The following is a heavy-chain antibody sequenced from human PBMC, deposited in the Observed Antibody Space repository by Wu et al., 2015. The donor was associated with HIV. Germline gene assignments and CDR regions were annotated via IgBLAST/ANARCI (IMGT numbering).Heavy chain of an antibody. CDR1: GGIFSTFA. V-gene: IGHV1-69*12. CDR3: ARGSPATENTLGFHSYYMDV. J-gene: IGHJ6*03. CDR2: IIPIFGPP. Sequence: QVQLVQSGAEVKKPGSSVRVSCKASGGIFSTFAISWVRQAPGQGLEWMGGIIPIFGPPKYAQKFQDRVTINADESTSTVYMELSSLRSDDTAVYFCARGSPATENTLGFHSYYMDVWGTGTTVIVSS. D-gene: IGHD4-11*01.